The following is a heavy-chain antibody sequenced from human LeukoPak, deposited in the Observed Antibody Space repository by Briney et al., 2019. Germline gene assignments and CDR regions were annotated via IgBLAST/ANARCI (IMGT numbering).Heavy chain of an antibody. J-gene: IGHJ4*02. CDR1: GLTFSSYA. Sequence: PGGSLRLSCAASGLTFSSYAMTWVRQAPGKGLEWVSAIGGNGGSTYYADSVKGRFTISRDNSKNTLYLQMNSLRVEDTAVYYCAKGWLRLVDYWGQGTLVTVSS. CDR3: AKGWLRLVDY. V-gene: IGHV3-23*01. D-gene: IGHD5-12*01. CDR2: IGGNGGST.